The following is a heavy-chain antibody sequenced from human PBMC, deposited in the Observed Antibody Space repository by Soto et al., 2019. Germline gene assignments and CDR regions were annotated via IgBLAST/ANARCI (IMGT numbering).Heavy chain of an antibody. CDR1: GGSISSGGYY. CDR3: ARPHNWGGYAFDA. J-gene: IGHJ3*01. D-gene: IGHD1-1*01. CDR2: IYYSGST. V-gene: IGHV4-61*08. Sequence: SETLSLTCTVSGGSISSGGYYWSWIRQPPGKGLEWIGYIYYSGSTSYNPSLKSRVTISVATSKNQFSLNLTSVTAADTAVYYCARPHNWGGYAFDAWGQGKMVTVSS.